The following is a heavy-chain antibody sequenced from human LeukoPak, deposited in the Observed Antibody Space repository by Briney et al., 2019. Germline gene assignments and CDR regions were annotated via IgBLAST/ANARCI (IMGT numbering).Heavy chain of an antibody. V-gene: IGHV1-3*01. J-gene: IGHJ4*02. CDR2: INAGNGNT. Sequence: ASVKVSCKASGYTFTSYAMHWVRQAPGQRLEWMGWINAGNGNTKYSQKFRGRVTITRDTSASTAYMELSSLRSEDTAVYYCARRGREQWLVFFDYWGQGTLVTVSS. D-gene: IGHD6-19*01. CDR3: ARRGREQWLVFFDY. CDR1: GYTFTSYA.